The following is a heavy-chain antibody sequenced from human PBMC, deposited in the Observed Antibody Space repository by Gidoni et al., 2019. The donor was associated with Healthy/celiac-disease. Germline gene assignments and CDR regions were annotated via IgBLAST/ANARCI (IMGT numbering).Heavy chain of an antibody. D-gene: IGHD2-2*01. CDR1: GFTLDDDT. Sequence: EVQLVESGGVVVQPGGSLRLSWAASGFTLDDDTMHWVRQPPGKGLEWVSLISWDGGSTYYADSVKGRFTISRDNSKNSLYLQMNSLRPEDTDLYYCAKDMGCSSTSCYAPRGYYYYGMDVWGQGTTVTVSS. CDR2: ISWDGGST. CDR3: AKDMGCSSTSCYAPRGYYYYGMDV. V-gene: IGHV3-43*01. J-gene: IGHJ6*02.